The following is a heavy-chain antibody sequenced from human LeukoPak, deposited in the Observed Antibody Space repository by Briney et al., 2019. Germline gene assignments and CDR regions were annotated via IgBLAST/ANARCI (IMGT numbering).Heavy chain of an antibody. V-gene: IGHV1-24*01. D-gene: IGHD2-2*02. CDR2: FDPEDGET. CDR1: GYTLTELS. Sequence: ASVKVSCKVSGYTLTELSMHWVRQAPGKGLEWMGGFDPEDGETIYAQKFQGRVTMTEDTSTDTAYMELSSPRSEDTAVYYCATVNCSNTSCYIGDWFDPWGQGTLVTVSS. CDR3: ATVNCSNTSCYIGDWFDP. J-gene: IGHJ5*02.